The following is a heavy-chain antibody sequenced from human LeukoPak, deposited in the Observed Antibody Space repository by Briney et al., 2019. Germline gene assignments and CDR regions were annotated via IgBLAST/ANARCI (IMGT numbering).Heavy chain of an antibody. D-gene: IGHD5-18*01. CDR2: IYHSGST. CDR1: GGSISSGGYS. CDR3: ASYSCGYIY. V-gene: IGHV4-30-2*01. J-gene: IGHJ4*02. Sequence: SQTLSLTCAVSGGSISSGGYSWSWIRQPPGKGLEWIGYIYHSGSTYYNPSLKSRVTISVDRSKNQFSLKLSSVTAADTAVYYCASYSCGYIYWGQGTLVTVSS.